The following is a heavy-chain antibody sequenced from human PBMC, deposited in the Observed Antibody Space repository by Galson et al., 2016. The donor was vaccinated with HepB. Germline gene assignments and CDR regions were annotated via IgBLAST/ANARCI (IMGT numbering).Heavy chain of an antibody. CDR2: IWYDGSNK. CDR3: ARDVLRYFDWLLYGGSNYYYYGMDV. D-gene: IGHD3-9*01. CDR1: GFTFSSYG. J-gene: IGHJ6*02. V-gene: IGHV3-33*01. Sequence: SLRLSCAASGFTFSSYGMHWVRQDPGKGLEWVAVIWYDGSNKYYADSVKGRSTISRDNSKNTLYLQMNSLRAEDTAVYYCARDVLRYFDWLLYGGSNYYYYGMDVWGQGTTVTVSS.